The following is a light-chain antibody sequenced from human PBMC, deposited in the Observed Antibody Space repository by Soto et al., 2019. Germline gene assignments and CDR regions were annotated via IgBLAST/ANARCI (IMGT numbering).Light chain of an antibody. Sequence: DIQMTQSPSSLSASVVDRVTITCRASQSISSSLNWYQQTPGKAPRLLIYGASSLQSGVPSRFSGSGSGTDFTLTISSLQPEDFVSYYCQQSYSMPLAFGGGTKVDIK. CDR1: QSISSS. CDR3: QQSYSMPLA. J-gene: IGKJ4*01. CDR2: GAS. V-gene: IGKV1-39*01.